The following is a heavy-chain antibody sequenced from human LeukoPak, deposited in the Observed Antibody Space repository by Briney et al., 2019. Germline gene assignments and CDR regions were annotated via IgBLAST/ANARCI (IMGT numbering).Heavy chain of an antibody. CDR2: FYYSGST. J-gene: IGHJ4*02. CDR3: ARRDIVATISYFDY. D-gene: IGHD5-12*01. CDR1: GGSISSSSYY. V-gene: IGHV4-39*01. Sequence: SETLSLTCTVSGGSISSSSYYWGRMRQPPGKGREAIGRFYYSGSTYYNPSLKSRVTISVDTSKNQFSLKLSSVTAADTAVYYCARRDIVATISYFDYWGQGTLVTVSS.